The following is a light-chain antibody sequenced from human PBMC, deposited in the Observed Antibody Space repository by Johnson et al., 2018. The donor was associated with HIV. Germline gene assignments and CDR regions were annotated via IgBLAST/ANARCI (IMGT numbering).Light chain of an antibody. CDR2: DNY. V-gene: IGLV1-51*01. Sequence: QSVLTQPPSVSAAPGQKVTISCSGSSSNIGNHYVSWYQHLPGTAPKLLIYDNYKRPSGIPDRFSGSKSGTSATLGITGLQTGDEADYYGGTWDSSLRARVFGTGTKVTVL. CDR1: SSNIGNHY. CDR3: GTWDSSLRARV. J-gene: IGLJ1*01.